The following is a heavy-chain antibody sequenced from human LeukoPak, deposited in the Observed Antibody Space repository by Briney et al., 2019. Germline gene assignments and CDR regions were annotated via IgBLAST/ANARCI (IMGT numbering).Heavy chain of an antibody. Sequence: PSETLSLTCAVYGGSFSGYYWSWIRQPPGKGLEWIGEINHSGSTNYNPSLKSRVTISVDTSKNQFSLKLSSVTAADTAVYYCARAPYYYGSGSSDYWGQGTLVTVSS. V-gene: IGHV4-34*01. CDR3: ARAPYYYGSGSSDY. D-gene: IGHD3-10*01. CDR2: INHSGST. CDR1: GGSFSGYY. J-gene: IGHJ4*02.